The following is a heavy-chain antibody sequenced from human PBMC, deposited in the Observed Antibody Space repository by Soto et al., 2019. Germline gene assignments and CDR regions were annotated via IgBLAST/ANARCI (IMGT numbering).Heavy chain of an antibody. CDR2: IYYSGST. CDR1: GGSISSSSYY. J-gene: IGHJ4*02. Sequence: ETLSLTCTVSGGSISSSSYYWGWIRQPPGKGLEWIGSIYYSGSTYYNPSLKSRVTISVDTSKNQFSLKLSSVTAADTAVYYCARVDYYGSYYFDYWGQGTLVTVSS. V-gene: IGHV4-39*01. D-gene: IGHD3-10*01. CDR3: ARVDYYGSYYFDY.